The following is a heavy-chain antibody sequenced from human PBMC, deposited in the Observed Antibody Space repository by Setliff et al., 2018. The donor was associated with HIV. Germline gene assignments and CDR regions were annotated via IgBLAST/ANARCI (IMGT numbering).Heavy chain of an antibody. CDR2: ISAYNGNT. Sequence: GASVKVSCKASGYTFTSYGISWVRQAPGQGLEWMGWISAYNGNTNYAQNFQGRVTVTRDTSINTAYVELNSLKSDDTAVYYCARDYLHVFDIWGQGTMVTVSS. CDR3: ARDYLHVFDI. CDR1: GYTFTSYG. J-gene: IGHJ3*02. V-gene: IGHV1-18*01.